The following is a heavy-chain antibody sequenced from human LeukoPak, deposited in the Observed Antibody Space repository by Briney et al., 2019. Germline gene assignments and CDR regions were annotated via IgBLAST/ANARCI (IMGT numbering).Heavy chain of an antibody. D-gene: IGHD1-26*01. Sequence: NTSETLSLTCTVSGGSISSGSYYWSWIRQPAGKGLEWIGRIYTSGSTNYNPSLESRVTISVDTSKNQFSLKLSSVTAADTAVYYCARGGHFNWGWELLSNAFDIWGQGTMVTVSS. CDR1: GGSISSGSYY. CDR2: IYTSGST. V-gene: IGHV4-61*02. CDR3: ARGGHFNWGWELLSNAFDI. J-gene: IGHJ3*02.